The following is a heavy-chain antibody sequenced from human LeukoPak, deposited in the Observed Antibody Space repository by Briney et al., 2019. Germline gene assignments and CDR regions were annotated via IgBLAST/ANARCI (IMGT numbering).Heavy chain of an antibody. J-gene: IGHJ4*02. V-gene: IGHV3-21*01. D-gene: IGHD3-10*01. Sequence: GGSPRLSCAASGFTFGSYSMNWVRQAPGKGLEWVSSISSSSSYIYYADSVKGRFTISRDNAKNSLYLQMNSLRAEDTAVYYCARDGITMVRGVIAIDYWGQGTLVTVSS. CDR2: ISSSSSYI. CDR1: GFTFGSYS. CDR3: ARDGITMVRGVIAIDY.